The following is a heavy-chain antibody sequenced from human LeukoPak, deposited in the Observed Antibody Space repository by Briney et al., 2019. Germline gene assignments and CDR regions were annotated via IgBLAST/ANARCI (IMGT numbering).Heavy chain of an antibody. V-gene: IGHV3-53*01. J-gene: IGHJ4*02. Sequence: GGSLRLSCAASGFTVSSNYMRWVRQAPGKGLECVSVIYSGGSTYYADSVKGRFTISRDNSKNTLYLQMNSLRVEDTAVYYCASFFRSASGGRSFDYWGQGTLVTVSS. CDR2: IYSGGST. CDR3: ASFFRSASGGRSFDY. CDR1: GFTVSSNY. D-gene: IGHD3-16*01.